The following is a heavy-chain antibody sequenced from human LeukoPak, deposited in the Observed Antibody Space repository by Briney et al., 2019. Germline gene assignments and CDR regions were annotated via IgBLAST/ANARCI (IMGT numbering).Heavy chain of an antibody. J-gene: IGHJ4*02. CDR2: MYPVAFDT. D-gene: IGHD2-21*02. V-gene: IGHV5-51*01. Sequence: VSLHISSPGSGLSFTTYWIGWVRQIPRKGLDWIGFMYPVAFDTTYTTSSQGQVTLSPYRSTSTTSLQCSTLTASHSALYYCTRHGPAYYGGDCPPFFDYWGEGSLVTVSS. CDR3: TRHGPAYYGGDCPPFFDY. CDR1: GLSFTTYW.